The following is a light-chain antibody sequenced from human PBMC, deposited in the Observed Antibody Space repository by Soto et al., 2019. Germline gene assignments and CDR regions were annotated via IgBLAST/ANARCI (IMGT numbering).Light chain of an antibody. J-gene: IGKJ5*01. CDR3: QQYNNWPIT. Sequence: EIVMTQSPAILSVSPGERATLSCRASQSVSSNLAWYQQKPGQAPRLLIYGASTRATGIPARFSGSGSGTEFTLTISSLQSEDFAVYYCQQYNNWPITFGQGTRLGIK. CDR1: QSVSSN. V-gene: IGKV3-15*01. CDR2: GAS.